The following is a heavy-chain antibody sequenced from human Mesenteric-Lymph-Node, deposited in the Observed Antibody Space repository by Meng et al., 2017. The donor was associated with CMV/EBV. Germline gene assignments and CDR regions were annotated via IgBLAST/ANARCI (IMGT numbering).Heavy chain of an antibody. Sequence: GESLKISCAASGFTFSSYSMNWVRQAPGKGLEWVSVISSGDITYYADSVKGRFTISRGNSKNTVYLQMNSLRAEDTAVYYCARGPRIGDFYDRSGYYANFDYWGQGTLVTVSS. J-gene: IGHJ4*02. CDR3: ARGPRIGDFYDRSGYYANFDY. CDR1: GFTFSSYS. CDR2: ISSGDIT. D-gene: IGHD3-22*01. V-gene: IGHV3-53*01.